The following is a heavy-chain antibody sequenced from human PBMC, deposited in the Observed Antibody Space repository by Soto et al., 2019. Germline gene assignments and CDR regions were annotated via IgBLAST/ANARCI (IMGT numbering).Heavy chain of an antibody. CDR3: ARDQGYFDWLFVVTIPAGGGYYYGMDV. D-gene: IGHD3-9*01. V-gene: IGHV3-30-3*01. CDR1: GFTFSSYA. J-gene: IGHJ6*02. Sequence: GGSLRLSCAASGFTFSSYAMHWVRQAPGKGLEWVAVISYDGSNKYYADSVKGRFTISRDNSKNTLYLQMNSLRAEDTAVYYCARDQGYFDWLFVVTIPAGGGYYYGMDVWGQGTTVTVSS. CDR2: ISYDGSNK.